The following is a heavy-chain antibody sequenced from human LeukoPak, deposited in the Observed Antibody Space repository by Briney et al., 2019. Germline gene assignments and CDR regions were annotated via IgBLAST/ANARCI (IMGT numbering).Heavy chain of an antibody. Sequence: PGGSLRLSCAASGFTFSSDDMNWVRQAPGKGLEWVSGISGNGYITHYADSVKGRFTISRDNSKNTLSLQMNSLRAEDTAVYYCAKVNWCSASCADAWGQGTLVTVSS. D-gene: IGHD2-2*01. J-gene: IGHJ4*02. CDR2: ISGNGYIT. V-gene: IGHV3-23*01. CDR1: GFTFSSDD. CDR3: AKVNWCSASCADA.